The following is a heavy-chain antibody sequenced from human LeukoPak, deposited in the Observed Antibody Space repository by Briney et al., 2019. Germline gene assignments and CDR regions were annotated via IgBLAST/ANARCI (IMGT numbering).Heavy chain of an antibody. CDR3: ARASFQRWLQLGGD. D-gene: IGHD5-24*01. V-gene: IGHV3-21*01. CDR1: RFTFSSYS. CDR2: ISSSSSYI. Sequence: PGGSLRLSCAASRFTFSSYSSSISSSSSYIYYADSVKGRFTISRDNAKNSLFLQMNSLRDEDTAVYYCARASFQRWLQLGGDWGQGTLVTVSS. J-gene: IGHJ4*02.